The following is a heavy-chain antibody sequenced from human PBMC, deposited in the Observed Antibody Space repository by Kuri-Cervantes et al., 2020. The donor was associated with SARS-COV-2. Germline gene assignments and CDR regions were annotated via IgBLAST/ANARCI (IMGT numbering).Heavy chain of an antibody. CDR3: ARDSMTTRDFDY. CDR1: GFTFSSYS. Sequence: LSLTCAASGFTFSSYSMNRVRQAPGKGLVWVSRLTNDGSDAIFADSVKGRFTISRDNAKNMLYLYMNSLRADDTAVYYCARDSMTTRDFDYWGQGTLVTVSS. J-gene: IGHJ4*02. CDR2: LTNDGSDA. V-gene: IGHV3-74*01. D-gene: IGHD4-11*01.